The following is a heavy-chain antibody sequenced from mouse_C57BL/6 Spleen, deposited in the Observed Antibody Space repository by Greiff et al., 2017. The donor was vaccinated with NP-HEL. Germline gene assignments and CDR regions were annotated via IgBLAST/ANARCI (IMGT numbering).Heavy chain of an antibody. Sequence: VQLKQSGPELVKPGASVKMSCKASGYTFTDYNMHWVKQSHGKSLEWIGYINPNNGGTSYNQKFKGKATLTVNKSSSTAYMELRSLTSEDSAVYYCARYRGSSSWYFDVWGTGTTVTVSS. CDR1: GYTFTDYN. V-gene: IGHV1-22*01. D-gene: IGHD1-1*01. CDR3: ARYRGSSSWYFDV. CDR2: INPNNGGT. J-gene: IGHJ1*03.